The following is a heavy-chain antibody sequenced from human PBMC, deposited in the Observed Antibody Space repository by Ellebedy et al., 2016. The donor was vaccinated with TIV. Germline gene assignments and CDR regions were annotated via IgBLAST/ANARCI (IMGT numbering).Heavy chain of an antibody. J-gene: IGHJ4*02. CDR3: ARVGAREYSSSGDFDY. Sequence: ASVKVSCXASGYTFTTYGISWVRQAPGQGLEWMGWISAFNGNTNFAQKMQDRLTMTTDTYTTTAYLELRSLRSDDTAVYYCARVGAREYSSSGDFDYWGQGTLVTVSS. V-gene: IGHV1-18*01. CDR2: ISAFNGNT. D-gene: IGHD6-6*01. CDR1: GYTFTTYG.